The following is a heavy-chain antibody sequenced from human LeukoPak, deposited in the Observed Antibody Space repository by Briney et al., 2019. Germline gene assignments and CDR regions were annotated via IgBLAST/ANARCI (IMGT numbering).Heavy chain of an antibody. V-gene: IGHV4-59*01. CDR2: IYYSGST. D-gene: IGHD1-1*01. Sequence: TETLSLTCTVSGGSISSYYWSWIRQPPGKGLEWIGYIYYSGSTNYNPSLKSRVTISVDTSKNQFSLKVSSVTAADTAVYYCARHGTTGTNLNWFDPWGQGTLVTVSS. CDR3: ARHGTTGTNLNWFDP. CDR1: GGSISSYY. J-gene: IGHJ5*02.